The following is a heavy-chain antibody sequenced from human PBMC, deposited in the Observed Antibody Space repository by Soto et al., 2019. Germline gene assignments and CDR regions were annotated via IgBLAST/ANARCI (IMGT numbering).Heavy chain of an antibody. Sequence: GGSLRLSCAASGFTFSSYAMSWVRQAPGKGLEWVSAISGSGGSTYYADSVKGRFTISRDNSKNTLYLQMNSLRAEDAAVYYCAKDLTVLMVYATAFDYWGQGTLVTVSS. CDR3: AKDLTVLMVYATAFDY. J-gene: IGHJ4*02. D-gene: IGHD2-8*01. CDR1: GFTFSSYA. CDR2: ISGSGGST. V-gene: IGHV3-23*01.